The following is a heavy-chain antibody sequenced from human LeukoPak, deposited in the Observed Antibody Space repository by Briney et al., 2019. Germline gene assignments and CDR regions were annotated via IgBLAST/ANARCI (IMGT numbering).Heavy chain of an antibody. CDR2: INHSGST. J-gene: IGHJ6*02. CDR3: ARDSKQWLVRGYYYGMDV. Sequence: SETLSLTCAVYGGSFSGYYWSWIRQPPGKGLEWIGEINHSGSTNYNPSLKSRVTISVDTSKNQFSLKLSSVTAADTAVYYCARDSKQWLVRGYYYGMDVWGQGTTVTVSS. CDR1: GGSFSGYY. V-gene: IGHV4-34*01. D-gene: IGHD6-19*01.